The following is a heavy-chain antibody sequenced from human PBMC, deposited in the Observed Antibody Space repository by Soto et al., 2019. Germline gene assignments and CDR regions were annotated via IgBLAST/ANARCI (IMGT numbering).Heavy chain of an antibody. J-gene: IGHJ3*02. D-gene: IGHD1-1*01. CDR1: GGSISSSNW. Sequence: QVQLQESGPGLVKPSGTLSLTCAVSGGSISSSNWWSWVRQPPGKGLEWIGEIYHSGSTNYNPSLKSRVTILVDKSKNQFSLKLSSVTAADTAVYYCARAASQRETRGAFDIWGQGTMVTVSS. V-gene: IGHV4-4*02. CDR3: ARAASQRETRGAFDI. CDR2: IYHSGST.